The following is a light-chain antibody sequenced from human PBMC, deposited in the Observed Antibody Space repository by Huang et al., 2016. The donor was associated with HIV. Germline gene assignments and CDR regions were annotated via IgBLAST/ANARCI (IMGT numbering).Light chain of an antibody. CDR2: AAS. Sequence: DIQMTQSPSSLSASVGDRVTITCRASQFISNSLAWYQKKPGKAPNILRFAASRLEGWIPSRFSGGGSGTDYNLTISSLQPEDFATYYCQQYYITPPIAFGQGTRLEIK. CDR1: QFISNS. J-gene: IGKJ5*01. CDR3: QQYYITPPIA. V-gene: IGKV1-NL1*01.